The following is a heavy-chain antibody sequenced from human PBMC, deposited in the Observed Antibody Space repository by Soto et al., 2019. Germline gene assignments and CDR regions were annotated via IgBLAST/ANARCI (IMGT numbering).Heavy chain of an antibody. CDR2: IVPAFGKP. Sequence: QVQLLQSGAEVKKPGSPVKFSCRASGGTLINNAITWVRQALGQGLEWMGGIVPAFGKPNYAQNLQGRITITTDDSTTTVYMDLSSLRSEDTAVYYCARGATIFGVAAYSYYEMEVWGQGTTVTVSS. CDR1: GGTLINNA. V-gene: IGHV1-69*01. D-gene: IGHD3-3*01. CDR3: ARGATIFGVAAYSYYEMEV. J-gene: IGHJ6*02.